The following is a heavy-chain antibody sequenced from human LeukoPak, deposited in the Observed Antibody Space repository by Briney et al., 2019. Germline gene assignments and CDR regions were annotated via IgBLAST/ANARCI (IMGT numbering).Heavy chain of an antibody. Sequence: ASVKVSCKACGYTFTGYYRHWVRQAPGQGLEWMGCINPNSGGTNYAQKFQGRVTMTRDTSISTAYMELSRLRSDDTAVYYCAREIEYYDFWSGYSIFDYWGQGTLVTVSS. J-gene: IGHJ4*02. CDR3: AREIEYYDFWSGYSIFDY. CDR2: INPNSGGT. V-gene: IGHV1-2*02. CDR1: GYTFTGYY. D-gene: IGHD3-3*01.